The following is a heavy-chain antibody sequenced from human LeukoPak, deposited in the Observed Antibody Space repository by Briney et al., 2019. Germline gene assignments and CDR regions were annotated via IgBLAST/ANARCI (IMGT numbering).Heavy chain of an antibody. CDR2: ISGSGGST. D-gene: IGHD5-12*01. CDR3: AKAREWLRFVPFFDY. V-gene: IGHV3-23*01. Sequence: PGGSLRLSCAASGFTFSSYAMSWVRQAPGKGLEWVSAISGSGGSTYYADSVKGRFTISRDNSKNTLYLQMNSLRTEDTAVYYCAKAREWLRFVPFFDYWGQGTLVTVSS. J-gene: IGHJ4*02. CDR1: GFTFSSYA.